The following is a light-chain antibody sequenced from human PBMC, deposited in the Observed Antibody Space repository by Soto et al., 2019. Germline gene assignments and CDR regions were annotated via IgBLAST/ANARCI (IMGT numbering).Light chain of an antibody. CDR1: QSVLYSSNNKNY. CDR2: WAS. J-gene: IGKJ1*01. V-gene: IGKV4-1*01. CDR3: QQYYRPWT. Sequence: DIVMTQSPDSLAVSLGERATINCKSSQSVLYSSNNKNYLAWYQQKPGQPPKLLIYWASTRASGVPDRFSGSGSGTDFTLTISSQQAEDVAVYYCQQYYRPWTFGQGTKVEIK.